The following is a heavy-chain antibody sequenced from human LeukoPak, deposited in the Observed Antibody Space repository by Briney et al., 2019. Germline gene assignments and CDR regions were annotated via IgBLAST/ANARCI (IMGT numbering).Heavy chain of an antibody. D-gene: IGHD4-23*01. Sequence: SETLSLTCTVSGGSISSSSYYWGWIRQPPGKGLEWIGSIYYSGSTYYNPSLKSRVTISVDTSKNQFSLKLSSVTAADTAVYYCARRGGRGGNSWPGWEPFDYWGQGTLVTVSS. CDR2: IYYSGST. CDR1: GGSISSSSYY. V-gene: IGHV4-39*01. CDR3: ARRGGRGGNSWPGWEPFDY. J-gene: IGHJ4*02.